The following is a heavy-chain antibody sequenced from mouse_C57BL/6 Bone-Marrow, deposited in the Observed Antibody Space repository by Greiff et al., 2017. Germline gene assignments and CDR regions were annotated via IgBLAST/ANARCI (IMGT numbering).Heavy chain of an antibody. Sequence: QVQLKQPGAELVRPGTSVKLSCKASGYTFTSYWMHWVKQRPGQGLEWIGVIDPSDSYTNYNQKFKGKATLTVDTSSSTAYMQLSSLTSEDSAVYYCARSKYGNHAMDYWGQGTSVTVSS. CDR1: GYTFTSYW. CDR3: ARSKYGNHAMDY. D-gene: IGHD2-10*02. V-gene: IGHV1-59*01. J-gene: IGHJ4*01. CDR2: IDPSDSYT.